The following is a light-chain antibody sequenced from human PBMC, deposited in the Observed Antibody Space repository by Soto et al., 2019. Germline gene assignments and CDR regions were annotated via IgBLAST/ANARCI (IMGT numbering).Light chain of an antibody. CDR3: QQYKNWPKT. V-gene: IGKV3-15*01. Sequence: EIVMTQSPATLSVSPGERATLSCRASQSVSRNLAWYQQKPGQAPRLLIYGASTRSTGIPASFSGSGSGTEFPLTISSLQSEDFAVYYCQQYKNWPKTVGQGTKVEIK. J-gene: IGKJ1*01. CDR2: GAS. CDR1: QSVSRN.